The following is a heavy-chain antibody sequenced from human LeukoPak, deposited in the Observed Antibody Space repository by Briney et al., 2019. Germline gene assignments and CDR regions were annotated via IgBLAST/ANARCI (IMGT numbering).Heavy chain of an antibody. CDR1: GFTFTSYA. CDR2: ITGSGVNT. CDR3: AKDPFAAALYYFDY. J-gene: IGHJ4*02. V-gene: IGHV3-23*01. Sequence: GGSLRLSCAASGFTFTSYAMSWVRLAPGKGLEWVSTITGSGVNTYYADSVKGRFTISRDISKNTLYLQMSSLRADDTAVYYCAKDPFAAALYYFDYWDQGALVTVSS. D-gene: IGHD2-2*01.